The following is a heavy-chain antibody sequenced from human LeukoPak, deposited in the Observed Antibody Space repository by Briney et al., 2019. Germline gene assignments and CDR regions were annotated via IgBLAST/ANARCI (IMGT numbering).Heavy chain of an antibody. CDR1: GFTFSSYA. CDR3: AKDWIQFDRVFDCFDS. CDR2: IGNTET. J-gene: IGHJ4*02. V-gene: IGHV3-23*01. D-gene: IGHD2-21*01. Sequence: PGGSLRLSCAASGFTFSSYAVTWVRQAPGKGLEWVSTIGNTETFYADSVTGRLTISRDNSKNTVYLHMNSLRVEDTAVYYCAKDWIQFDRVFDCFDSWGQGTLVTVSS.